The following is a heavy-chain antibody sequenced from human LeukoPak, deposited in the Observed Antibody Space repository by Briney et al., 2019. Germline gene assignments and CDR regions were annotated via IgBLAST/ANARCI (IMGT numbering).Heavy chain of an antibody. V-gene: IGHV1-18*01. CDR1: GYRPRNHG. Sequence: ASVKVSCKASGYRPRNHGISWVRQAPGQGLESMGWIGADSGDTHGDTHYAEKLQGRVTMTTDTSTDTAYMDLRSLTSDDTAVYYCARGSSPYNWYFDLWGRGTLVTVSS. CDR3: ARGSSPYNWYFDL. J-gene: IGHJ2*01. D-gene: IGHD4-11*01. CDR2: IGADSGDTHGDT.